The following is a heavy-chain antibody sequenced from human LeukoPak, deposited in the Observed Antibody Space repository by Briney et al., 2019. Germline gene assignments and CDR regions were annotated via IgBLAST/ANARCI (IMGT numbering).Heavy chain of an antibody. CDR3: AKDFSGYDTCDY. D-gene: IGHD5-12*01. Sequence: PGGSLRLSCAASGFTFSSDAMSWVRQAPGKGLEWVSAISGSGSSTYYADSVKGRFTISRDNSKNTLYLQMNSLRAEDTAVYYCAKDFSGYDTCDYWGQGTLVTVSS. V-gene: IGHV3-23*01. J-gene: IGHJ4*02. CDR1: GFTFSSDA. CDR2: ISGSGSST.